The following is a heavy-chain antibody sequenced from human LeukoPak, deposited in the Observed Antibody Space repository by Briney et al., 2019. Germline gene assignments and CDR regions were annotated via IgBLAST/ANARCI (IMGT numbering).Heavy chain of an antibody. CDR3: ARDRGEGIVGPFDY. V-gene: IGHV4-59*11. D-gene: IGHD1-26*01. CDR1: GDSISNHY. Sequence: PSEALSLTCTVSGDSISNHYWSWIRQPPGKGLVWMGYIFYSGNTHYNPSLKSRGTMSVDTSKNQFSLRLSSVTPADTAVYYCARDRGEGIVGPFDYWGQGTLVTVSS. CDR2: IFYSGNT. J-gene: IGHJ4*02.